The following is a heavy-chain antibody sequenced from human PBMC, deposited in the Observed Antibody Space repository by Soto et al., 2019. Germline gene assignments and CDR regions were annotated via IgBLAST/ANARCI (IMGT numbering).Heavy chain of an antibody. D-gene: IGHD4-17*01. CDR1: GFTFSDYY. J-gene: IGHJ4*02. CDR2: ISSSGSTI. CDR3: ARDGGFRVTTEYFDY. V-gene: IGHV3-11*01. Sequence: GGSLSLSCAAAGFTFSDYYMSWIRQAPGKGLEWVSYISSSGSTIYYADSVKGRFTISRDNAKSSLYLQMNSLRAEDTAVYYCARDGGFRVTTEYFDYWGQGTLVTVSS.